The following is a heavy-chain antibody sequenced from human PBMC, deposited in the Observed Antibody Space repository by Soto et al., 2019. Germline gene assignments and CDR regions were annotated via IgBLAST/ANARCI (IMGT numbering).Heavy chain of an antibody. Sequence: QVQLQESGPGLVKPSGTLSLTCAVSGDSISSDKWWSWVRQPPGKGLEWIGEIHHSGRTNYNPSLKDRVNILVEKAKNQVSLELSSMTAADTAVYYCARGGDWQFDYWGQGTLVTVSS. D-gene: IGHD2-21*02. V-gene: IGHV4-4*02. CDR3: ARGGDWQFDY. CDR1: GDSISSDKW. CDR2: IHHSGRT. J-gene: IGHJ4*02.